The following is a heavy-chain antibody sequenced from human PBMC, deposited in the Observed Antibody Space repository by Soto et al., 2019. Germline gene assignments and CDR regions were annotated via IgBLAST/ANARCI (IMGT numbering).Heavy chain of an antibody. CDR3: ARDLEAMVRGATFFDY. Sequence: GGSLRLSCAASGFTFSSYGMHWVRQAPGKGLEWVAVIWYDGSNKYYADSVKGRFTISRDNSKNTLYLQMNSLRAEDTAVYYCARDLEAMVRGATFFDYWGQGTXVTVSS. CDR2: IWYDGSNK. V-gene: IGHV3-33*01. D-gene: IGHD3-10*01. CDR1: GFTFSSYG. J-gene: IGHJ4*02.